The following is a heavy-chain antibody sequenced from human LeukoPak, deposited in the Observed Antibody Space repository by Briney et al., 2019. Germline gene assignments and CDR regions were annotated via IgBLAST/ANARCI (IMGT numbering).Heavy chain of an antibody. J-gene: IGHJ4*02. CDR2: INHSGST. CDR1: GGSFSGYY. Sequence: SETLSLTCAVYGGSFSGYYWSWIRQPPGKGLEWIGEINHSGSTNYNPSLKSRVTISVDTSKNQFSLKLSSVTAADTAVYYCTRDRGGNYYDSSGIDYWGQGTLVTVSS. CDR3: TRDRGGNYYDSSGIDY. V-gene: IGHV4-34*01. D-gene: IGHD3-22*01.